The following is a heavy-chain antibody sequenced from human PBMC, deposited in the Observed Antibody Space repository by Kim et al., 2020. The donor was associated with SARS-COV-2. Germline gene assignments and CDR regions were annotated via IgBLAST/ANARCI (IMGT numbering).Heavy chain of an antibody. J-gene: IGHJ5*02. CDR1: GFTFSNYW. CDR2: INSDGGDT. CDR3: ARGTFQQGFDP. V-gene: IGHV3-74*01. Sequence: GRSLRLSCEASGFTFSNYWMNWVRQGPGKGLVWVSRINSDGGDTHYADSVKGRFTISRDNAENTLHLQLNSLGVEDTAIYYCARGTFQQGFDPWGQGTLVTVSS.